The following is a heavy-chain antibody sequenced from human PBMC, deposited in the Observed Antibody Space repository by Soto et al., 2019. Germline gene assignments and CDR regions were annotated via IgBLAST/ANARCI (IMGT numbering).Heavy chain of an antibody. J-gene: IGHJ3*02. CDR2: MNPNSGNT. Sequence: ASVKVSCKASGYTFTRYNVNWARQATGQGLEWMGWMNPNSGNTGYAQKFQGRVTLTRNTSISTAYMEVSSLRSEDTAVYYCARASSGYGFDAFDMWGQGTMVTVS. CDR3: ARASSGYGFDAFDM. CDR1: GYTFTRYN. V-gene: IGHV1-8*01. D-gene: IGHD5-12*01.